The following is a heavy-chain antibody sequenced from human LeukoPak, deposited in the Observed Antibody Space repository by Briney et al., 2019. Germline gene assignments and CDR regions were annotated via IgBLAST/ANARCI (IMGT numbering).Heavy chain of an antibody. CDR3: ARDLPGETYSGYEYYYYYGMDV. CDR2: ISSSGGTI. Sequence: GGSLRLSCAASGFTFSSYSMNWVRQAPGKGLEWVSYISSSGGTIYYADSVKGRFTISRDNAKNSLYLQMNSLRAEDTAVYYCARDLPGETYSGYEYYYYYGMDVWGKGATVTVSS. J-gene: IGHJ6*04. D-gene: IGHD5-12*01. CDR1: GFTFSSYS. V-gene: IGHV3-48*04.